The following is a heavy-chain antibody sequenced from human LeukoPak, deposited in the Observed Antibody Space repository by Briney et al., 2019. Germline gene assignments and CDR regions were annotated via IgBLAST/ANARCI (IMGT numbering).Heavy chain of an antibody. J-gene: IGHJ3*01. CDR3: ATISVQTFDL. V-gene: IGHV3-7*01. D-gene: IGHD5-24*01. CDR1: GFSFRSHW. Sequence: RGSRSPSCVGSGFSFRSHWVNWVRQSPGKGLEWVANIKPEGSDKYSEDSARGRFTVSRDKAKNSAFLQMNSLRAEDTAIYYCATISVQTFDLWGQRPLHRVSS. CDR2: IKPEGSDK.